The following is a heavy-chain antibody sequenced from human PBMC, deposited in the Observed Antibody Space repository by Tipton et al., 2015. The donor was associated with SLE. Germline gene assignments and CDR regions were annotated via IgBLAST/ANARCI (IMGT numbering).Heavy chain of an antibody. J-gene: IGHJ4*02. CDR1: GFRVSSNY. CDR2: FYSGGSR. Sequence: SLRLSCAASGFRVSSNYMTWVRQAPGKGLEWVSVFYSGGSRYYADSVKGRFTISRDNSKSTLYLQMNGLRTEDTAVYYCAREYRYGANWGQGTLVTVSS. D-gene: IGHD4-17*01. CDR3: AREYRYGAN. V-gene: IGHV3-53*05.